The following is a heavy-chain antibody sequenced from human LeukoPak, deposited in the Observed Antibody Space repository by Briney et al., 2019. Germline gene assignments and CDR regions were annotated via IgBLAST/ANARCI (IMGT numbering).Heavy chain of an antibody. D-gene: IGHD3-3*01. CDR1: GFTFDDYG. V-gene: IGHV3-74*01. CDR3: ARAERRGYDFWSGYYLPDY. Sequence: GGSLRLSCAASGFTFDDYGLSWVRQAPGKGLVWVSRIDSDGNTSSYADSAKGRFTISRDNAKNTLYLQMNTLRAEDTAVYYCARAERRGYDFWSGYYLPDYWGQGTLVTVSS. J-gene: IGHJ4*02. CDR2: IDSDGNTS.